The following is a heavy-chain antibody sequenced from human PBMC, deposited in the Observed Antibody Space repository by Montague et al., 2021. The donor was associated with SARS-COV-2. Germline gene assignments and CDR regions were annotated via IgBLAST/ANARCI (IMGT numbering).Heavy chain of an antibody. CDR1: GVTVSSHSYY. CDR2: ISNTGST. CDR3: ARVFDVYGSSSYIFLN. Sequence: SETRSLTCSVSGVTVSSHSYYWSWIRQPPGKGLEWIGYISNTGSTSYKTSLKSRVTISLDTSKNEFSLQMTSVTAADTAVYYCARVFDVYGSSSYIFLNWGQGTLVTVSS. D-gene: IGHD3-10*01. V-gene: IGHV4-61*01. J-gene: IGHJ4*02.